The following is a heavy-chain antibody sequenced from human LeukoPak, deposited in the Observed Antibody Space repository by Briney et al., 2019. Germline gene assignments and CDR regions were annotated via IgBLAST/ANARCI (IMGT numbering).Heavy chain of an antibody. CDR1: GGSISSYY. CDR2: IYHSGSM. CDR3: ARGTNYYDSSGSQYNCFDP. J-gene: IGHJ5*02. D-gene: IGHD3-22*01. V-gene: IGHV4-38-2*02. Sequence: SETLSLTCTVSGGSISSYYWSWIRQPPGKGLEWIGSIYHSGSMYDNPSLKSRVTISVDTSKNQFSLKLSSVTAADTAVYYCARGTNYYDSSGSQYNCFDPWGQGTLVTVSS.